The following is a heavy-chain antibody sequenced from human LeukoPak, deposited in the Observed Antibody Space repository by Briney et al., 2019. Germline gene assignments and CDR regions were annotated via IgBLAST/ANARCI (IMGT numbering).Heavy chain of an antibody. CDR3: TARVVPYYYYGMDV. CDR1: GFTFSNAL. D-gene: IGHD3-10*01. V-gene: IGHV3-15*01. Sequence: GGSLRLSCAASGFTFSNALMSWVRQAPGKGLEWVGRIKSKTDGGTTDYAAPVKGRFTISRDDSKNTLYLQMNSLKTEDTAVYYCTARVVPYYYYGMDVWGKGTTVTVSS. CDR2: IKSKTDGGTT. J-gene: IGHJ6*04.